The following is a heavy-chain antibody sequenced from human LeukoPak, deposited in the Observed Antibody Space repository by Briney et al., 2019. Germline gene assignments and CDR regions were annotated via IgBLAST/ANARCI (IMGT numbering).Heavy chain of an antibody. CDR3: ARAAGASGGQYFDY. J-gene: IGHJ4*02. Sequence: SETLSLTCTVSGGSISTYHWSWLRQPAGQELEWIGRIYSNEDTRYNPSLKSRVTMSVDTSKNQFSLKLSSVTAADTAVYYCARAAGASGGQYFDYWGQGTLVAVPS. V-gene: IGHV4-4*07. CDR2: IYSNEDT. D-gene: IGHD2-15*01. CDR1: GGSISTYH.